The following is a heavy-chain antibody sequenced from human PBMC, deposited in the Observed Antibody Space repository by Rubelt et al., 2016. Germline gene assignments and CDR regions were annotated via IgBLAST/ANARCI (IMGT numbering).Heavy chain of an antibody. D-gene: IGHD1-26*01. CDR1: GYSFTSYW. CDR3: ARIVGAFYYFDY. J-gene: IGHJ4*02. Sequence: EVQLVQSGAEVKKPGESLRISCKGSGYSFTSYWISWVRQMPGKGLEWMGRIDPSDSYTNYSPPFQGQVTISADKSISTAYLQWSSLKASDTAMYYCARIVGAFYYFDYWGQGTLVTVSS. CDR2: IDPSDSYT. V-gene: IGHV5-10-1*01.